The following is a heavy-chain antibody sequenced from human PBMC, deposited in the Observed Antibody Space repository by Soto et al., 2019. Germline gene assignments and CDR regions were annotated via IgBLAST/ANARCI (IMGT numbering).Heavy chain of an antibody. V-gene: IGHV4-31*03. CDR1: GGSINSGGYY. Sequence: QVQLQESGPGLVKPSQTLSLTCTVSGGSINSGGYYWSWIRQLPGKGLEWIGHISYSGSTYYNPSLRSRVTSSADTSKKESALKVSAVTAADTAVHFCAREPTVKPRYDYYGMDVWGQGTTVIVSS. CDR3: AREPTVKPRYDYYGMDV. D-gene: IGHD4-4*01. J-gene: IGHJ6*02. CDR2: ISYSGST.